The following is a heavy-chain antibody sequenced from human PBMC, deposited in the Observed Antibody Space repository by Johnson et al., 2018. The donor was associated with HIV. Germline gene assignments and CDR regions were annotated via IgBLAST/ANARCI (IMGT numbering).Heavy chain of an antibody. CDR3: TRRNWNSGSGFDI. D-gene: IGHD1-7*01. CDR1: GFSFSSSD. CDR2: IGSGGLT. J-gene: IGHJ3*02. Sequence: VQLVESGGGLVQPGGSLRLSCAASGFSFSSSDIYWVRQFTGKGLEWVSGIGSGGLTYSLDSVTGRFTISREHAKNSVYLQMNSLGAGDTAVYYCTRRNWNSGSGFDIWGQGTMVIVSS. V-gene: IGHV3-13*01.